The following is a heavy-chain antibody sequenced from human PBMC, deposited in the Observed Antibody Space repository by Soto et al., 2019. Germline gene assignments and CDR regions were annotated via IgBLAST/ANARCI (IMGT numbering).Heavy chain of an antibody. Sequence: ASVKVSCKASGGTFSSYAISWVRQAPGQGLEWMGGIIPIFGTANYAQKFQGRVTITADESTSTAYMELSSLRSEDTAVYYCARTQGPIAARPYYYYGMDVWGQGTTVTVSS. CDR2: IIPIFGTA. J-gene: IGHJ6*02. V-gene: IGHV1-69*13. CDR3: ARTQGPIAARPYYYYGMDV. CDR1: GGTFSSYA. D-gene: IGHD6-6*01.